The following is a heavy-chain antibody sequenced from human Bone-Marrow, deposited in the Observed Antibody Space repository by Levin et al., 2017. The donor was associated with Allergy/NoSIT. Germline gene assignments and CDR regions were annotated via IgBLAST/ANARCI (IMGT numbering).Heavy chain of an antibody. Sequence: ESGPTLVKPTQTLTLTCTFSGFSLSTSGMCVSWIRQPPGKALEWLARIDWDDDKYYSTSLKTRLTISKDTSKNQVVLTMTNMDPVDTATYYCARIPYSSAGEYYYYYGMDVWGQGTTVTVPS. D-gene: IGHD6-19*01. CDR2: IDWDDDK. J-gene: IGHJ6*02. CDR3: ARIPYSSAGEYYYYYGMDV. CDR1: GFSLSTSGMC. V-gene: IGHV2-70*11.